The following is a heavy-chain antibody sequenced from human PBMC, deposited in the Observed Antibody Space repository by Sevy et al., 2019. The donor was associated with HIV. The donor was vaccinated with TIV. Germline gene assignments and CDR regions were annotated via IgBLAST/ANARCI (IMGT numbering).Heavy chain of an antibody. D-gene: IGHD2-21*02. CDR2: LGGSGTTP. Sequence: GGSLRLSCVASGFTFTSYAMSRVRQAPGKGLEWVSGLGGSGTTPYYADSVRGRFTISRDNSKNTLYLQMNSLRAEDTAVYYCAKDMEVTTSGRDFYYFDYWGQGTLVTVSS. CDR3: AKDMEVTTSGRDFYYFDY. V-gene: IGHV3-23*01. J-gene: IGHJ4*02. CDR1: GFTFTSYA.